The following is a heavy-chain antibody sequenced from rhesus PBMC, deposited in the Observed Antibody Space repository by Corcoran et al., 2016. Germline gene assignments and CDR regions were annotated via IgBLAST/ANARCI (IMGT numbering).Heavy chain of an antibody. V-gene: IGHV4S11*01. CDR2: IYGSDIST. CDR1: GGSISSNY. D-gene: IGHD1-20*01. Sequence: QVQLQESGPGLVKPLETLSLTCAVSGGSISSNYWGWIRQAPGKGLEWIGNIYGSDISTNTNPSLKSRVTLSVATSKNHRSLKLRSVTAADTAVYYCARRGWDNGRFDVWGPGVLVTVSS. J-gene: IGHJ5-1*01. CDR3: ARRGWDNGRFDV.